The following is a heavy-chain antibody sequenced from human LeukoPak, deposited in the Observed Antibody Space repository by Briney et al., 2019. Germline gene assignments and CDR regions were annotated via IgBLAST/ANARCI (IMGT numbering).Heavy chain of an antibody. V-gene: IGHV1-8*01. CDR3: ARAWYSSSSYGY. Sequence: SVKVSCKASGYSFTSYDINWVRQATGQGLEWMGWMNPNSGNTGYAQKFQGRVTMTRNTSISTAYMELSSLRSEDTAVYYCARAWYSSSSYGYWGQGTLVTVSS. CDR2: MNPNSGNT. CDR1: GYSFTSYD. D-gene: IGHD6-6*01. J-gene: IGHJ4*02.